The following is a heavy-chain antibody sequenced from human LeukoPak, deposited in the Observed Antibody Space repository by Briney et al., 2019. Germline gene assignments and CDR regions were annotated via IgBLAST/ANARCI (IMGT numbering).Heavy chain of an antibody. CDR1: GYSISSGYY. V-gene: IGHV4-38-2*02. CDR3: ARASILVSLTYYYFDY. CDR2: IYHSGST. J-gene: IGHJ4*02. D-gene: IGHD2-21*01. Sequence: SETLSLTCTVSGYSISSGYYWGWIRQPPGKGLEWIGSIYHSGSTYYNPSLKSRVTISVDTSKNQFSLKLSSVTAADTAVYYCARASILVSLTYYYFDYWGQGTLVTVSS.